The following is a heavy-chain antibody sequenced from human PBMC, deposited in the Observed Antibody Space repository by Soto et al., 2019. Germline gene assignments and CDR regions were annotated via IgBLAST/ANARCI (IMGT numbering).Heavy chain of an antibody. D-gene: IGHD3-10*01. J-gene: IGHJ5*02. CDR1: GYTFTGYY. CDR2: INPNSGGT. CDR3: ARDLPASVRGVIKNWFDP. Sequence: ASVKVSCKASGYTFTGYYMHWVRQAPGQGLEWMGWINPNSGGTNYAQKFQGRVTMTRDTSISTAYMELSRLRSDDTAVYYCARDLPASVRGVIKNWFDPWGQGTLVTVSS. V-gene: IGHV1-2*02.